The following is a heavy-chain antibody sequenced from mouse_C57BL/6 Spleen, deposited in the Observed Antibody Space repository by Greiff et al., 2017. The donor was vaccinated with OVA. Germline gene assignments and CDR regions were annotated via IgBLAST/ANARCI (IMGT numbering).Heavy chain of an antibody. V-gene: IGHV5-6*01. CDR3: ARLYYYGSFYAMDY. CDR2: ISSGGSYT. J-gene: IGHJ4*01. D-gene: IGHD1-1*01. CDR1: GFTFSSYG. Sequence: EVKLMESGGDLVKPGGSLKLSCAASGFTFSSYGMSWVRQTPDKRLEWVATISSGGSYTYYPDSVKGRFTISRDNAKNTLYLQMSSLKSEDTAMYYCARLYYYGSFYAMDYWGQGTSVTVSS.